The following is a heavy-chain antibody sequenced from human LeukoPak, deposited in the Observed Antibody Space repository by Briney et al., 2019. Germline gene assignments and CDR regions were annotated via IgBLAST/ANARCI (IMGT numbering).Heavy chain of an antibody. J-gene: IGHJ3*02. CDR1: GFTFSNYW. V-gene: IGHV3-74*01. CDR3: ASLSGSRGSAFDI. Sequence: GGSLRLSCAVSGFTFSNYWMHWVRQAPGKGLEWVSPIYTDGRTTFYADSVQGRFTISRDNARNTLYLQMNSLRAGDTAVYYCASLSGSRGSAFDIWGQGTMVTVSS. CDR2: IYTDGRTT. D-gene: IGHD1-26*01.